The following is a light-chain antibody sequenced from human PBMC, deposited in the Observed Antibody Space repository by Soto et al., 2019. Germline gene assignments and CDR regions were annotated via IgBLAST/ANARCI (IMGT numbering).Light chain of an antibody. J-gene: IGKJ1*01. CDR2: GAS. CDR1: QSVSSN. V-gene: IGKV3D-15*01. CDR3: HQRKSWPRT. Sequence: EIVMTQAPATLSVSPGERATLSCRASQSVSSNLAWYQQKPGQAPRLLIYGASNRATGIPDRFSGSGSGTDFTLTISSLEPEDFAVYYCHQRKSWPRTFGQGTQVDI.